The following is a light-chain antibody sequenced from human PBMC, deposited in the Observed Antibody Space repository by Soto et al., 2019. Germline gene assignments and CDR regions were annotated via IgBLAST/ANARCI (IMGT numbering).Light chain of an antibody. CDR2: GTS. CDR3: QQYGSSPRT. V-gene: IGKV3-20*01. Sequence: EIVLTQSPGTLSWSPGERATLSCRASRNVGSRYLAWYQQKPGQAPRLLIYGTSNRATGIPDRFSGSGSGTDFSLTISSLEPGDLAVYYCQQYGSSPRTFGQGTKVEIK. CDR1: RNVGSRY. J-gene: IGKJ1*01.